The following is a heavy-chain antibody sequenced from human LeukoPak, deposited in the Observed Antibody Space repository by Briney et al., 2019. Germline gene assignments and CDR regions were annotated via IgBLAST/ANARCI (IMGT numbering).Heavy chain of an antibody. CDR1: GGSIRSYY. J-gene: IGHJ4*02. D-gene: IGHD5-24*01. CDR2: ISYSGST. CDR3: ARDFRDGYFDY. V-gene: IGHV4-59*01. Sequence: SETLSLTCTVCGGSIRSYYWSWIRQPPGKTLEWIGYISYSGSTKYNTSLKSRVTVSVDMSKNQFSLNLNSVTAADTAVYYCARDFRDGYFDYWGRGTLVTVSS.